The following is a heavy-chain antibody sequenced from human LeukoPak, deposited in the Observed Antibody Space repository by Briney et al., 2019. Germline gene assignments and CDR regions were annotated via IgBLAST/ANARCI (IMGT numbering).Heavy chain of an antibody. CDR1: GYTFSSYY. D-gene: IGHD6-13*01. V-gene: IGHV1-46*01. J-gene: IGHJ4*02. CDR3: AKDRGQVIAAASVSDY. Sequence: ASVKVSCKASGYTFSSYYVHWVRQAPGQGLEWMGMIIPSDSFTSYAQKFQGRVTMTRGMSTSTVYMELSSLRSDDTAVYYCAKDRGQVIAAASVSDYWGQGTLVTVSS. CDR2: IIPSDSFT.